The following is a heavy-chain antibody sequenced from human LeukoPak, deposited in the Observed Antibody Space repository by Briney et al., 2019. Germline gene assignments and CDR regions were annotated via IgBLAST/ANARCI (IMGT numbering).Heavy chain of an antibody. D-gene: IGHD2-8*01. J-gene: IGHJ4*02. CDR3: AKDTSIGKYCTNGVCSPFDY. V-gene: IGHV3-23*01. CDR2: ISDSGDYT. Sequence: GGSLRLSCAGSGFTFSSYAMSWVRQAPGQGLEWVSVISDSGDYTSYADSVRGRFTISRDNSKNTLYLQMISLRPEDTAVYYCAKDTSIGKYCTNGVCSPFDYWGQGTLVTVSS. CDR1: GFTFSSYA.